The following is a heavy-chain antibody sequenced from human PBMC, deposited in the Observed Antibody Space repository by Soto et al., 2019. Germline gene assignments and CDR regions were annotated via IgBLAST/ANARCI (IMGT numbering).Heavy chain of an antibody. D-gene: IGHD4-17*01. CDR2: IYYSGST. CDR3: AREDYGDFRLDY. Sequence: PSETLSLTCTVSGGSISSGDYYWSWIRQPPGKGLEWIGYIYYSGSTYYTPSLKSRVTISVDTSKNQFSLKLSSVTAADTAVYYCAREDYGDFRLDYWGQGTLVTVPQ. CDR1: GGSISSGDYY. J-gene: IGHJ4*02. V-gene: IGHV4-30-4*01.